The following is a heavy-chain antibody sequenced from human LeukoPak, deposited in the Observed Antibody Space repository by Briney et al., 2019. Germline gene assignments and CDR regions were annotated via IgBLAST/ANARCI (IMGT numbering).Heavy chain of an antibody. V-gene: IGHV4-34*01. CDR3: ATITIFGVAHDY. J-gene: IGHJ4*02. CDR2: INHSGST. D-gene: IGHD3-3*01. CDR1: GGSFSGYY. Sequence: SETLSLTCAVCGGSFSGYYWSWIRQPPGKGLEWIGEINHSGSTNYNPSLKSRVTISVDTSKNQFSLKLSSVTAADTAVYYCATITIFGVAHDYWGQGTLVTVSS.